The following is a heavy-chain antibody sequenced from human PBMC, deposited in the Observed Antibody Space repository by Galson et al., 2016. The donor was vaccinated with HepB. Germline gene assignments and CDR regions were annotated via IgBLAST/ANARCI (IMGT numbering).Heavy chain of an antibody. CDR2: IYYSGST. D-gene: IGHD6-19*01. CDR3: ARREGYTSGRYWFDP. Sequence: LSLTCSVSGASITDYYWGWIRQPPGKGLEYIGYIYYSGSTNYNPSLRSRVTMSLDTPKKHFSLNLTSVTAADTAIYFCARREGYTSGRYWFDPWGPGILVTVSS. V-gene: IGHV4-59*01. J-gene: IGHJ5*02. CDR1: GASITDYY.